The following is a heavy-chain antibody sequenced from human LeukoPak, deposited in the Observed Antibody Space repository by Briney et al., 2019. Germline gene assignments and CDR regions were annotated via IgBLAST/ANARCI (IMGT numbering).Heavy chain of an antibody. CDR3: ARTSSSWYYYYMDV. CDR1: GFTFSSYW. CDR2: IKQDGSEK. D-gene: IGHD6-13*01. Sequence: GGSLRLSRAASGFTFSSYWMSWVRQAPGKGLEWVANIKQDGSEKYYVDSVKGRFTISRDNAKNSLYLQMNSLRAEDTAVYYCARTSSSWYYYYMDVWGKGTTVTVSS. J-gene: IGHJ6*03. V-gene: IGHV3-7*01.